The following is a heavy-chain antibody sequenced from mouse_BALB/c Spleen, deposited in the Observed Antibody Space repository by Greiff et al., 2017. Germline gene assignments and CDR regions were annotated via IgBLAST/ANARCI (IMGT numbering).Heavy chain of an antibody. CDR1: GYSITSDYA. CDR2: ISYSGST. J-gene: IGHJ1*01. D-gene: IGHD2-14*01. Sequence: EVKLQQSGPGLVKPSQSLSLTCTVTGYSITSDYAWNWIRQFPGNKLEWMGYISYSGSTSYNPSLKSRISITRDTSKNQFFLQLNSVTTEDTATYYCARKGEVRGYFDVWGAGTTVTVSS. CDR3: ARKGEVRGYFDV. V-gene: IGHV3-2*02.